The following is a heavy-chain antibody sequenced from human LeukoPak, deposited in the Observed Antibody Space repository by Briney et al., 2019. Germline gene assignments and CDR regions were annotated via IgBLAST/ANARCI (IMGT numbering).Heavy chain of an antibody. D-gene: IGHD6-13*01. CDR3: ARGTAYXSSWYAGWFDP. CDR1: GGSFSGYY. CDR2: INHSGST. Sequence: SETLSLTCAVYGGSFSGYYWSWIRQSPGKGLEWIGEINHSGSTNYNPSLKSRVTISVDTSKNQFSLKLSSVTAADTAVYYCARGTAYXSSWYAGWFDPWGQGTLVTXS. J-gene: IGHJ5*02. V-gene: IGHV4-34*01.